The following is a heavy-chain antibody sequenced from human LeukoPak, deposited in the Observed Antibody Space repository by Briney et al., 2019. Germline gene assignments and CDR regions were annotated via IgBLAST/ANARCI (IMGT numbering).Heavy chain of an antibody. J-gene: IGHJ6*02. V-gene: IGHV4-59*01. CDR1: GGSISTYY. CDR3: ARADKYYYGMDV. CDR2: IYYSGST. Sequence: PSETLSLTCTVSGGSISTYYWSWIRQPPVKGLEWIGYIYYSGSTNYNPSLKSRVTISVDTSKNQFSLKLSSATAADTAVYYCARADKYYYGMDVWGQGTTVTVSS. D-gene: IGHD2-15*01.